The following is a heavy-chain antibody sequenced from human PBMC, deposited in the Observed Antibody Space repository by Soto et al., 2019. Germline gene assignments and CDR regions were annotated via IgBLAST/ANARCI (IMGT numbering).Heavy chain of an antibody. V-gene: IGHV4-39*01. CDR2: IYYSGST. CDR1: GGSISSSSYY. Sequence: SEALSLSCTVSGGSISSSSYYWGWIRQPPGKGLEWIGSIYYSGSTYYNPSLKSRVTISVDTSKNQFSLKLSSVTAADTAVYYCARTTYYYDSSRSYYYYGMDVWGQGTTVPVSS. J-gene: IGHJ6*01. D-gene: IGHD3-22*01. CDR3: ARTTYYYDSSRSYYYYGMDV.